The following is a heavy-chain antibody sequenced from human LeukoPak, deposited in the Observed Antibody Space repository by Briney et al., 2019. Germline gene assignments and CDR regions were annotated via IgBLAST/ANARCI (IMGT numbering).Heavy chain of an antibody. D-gene: IGHD3-22*01. CDR1: GYTFTGFY. Sequence: ASVKVSCKASGYTFTGFYIHWVRQAPGQGLEWMGRINPNSGDTNCAQKFLARVTMTRDTSISTAFMELTRLRSDDTAVYYCARVGYYDGSGYLDYWGQGTLVPVS. CDR3: ARVGYYDGSGYLDY. V-gene: IGHV1-2*06. J-gene: IGHJ4*02. CDR2: INPNSGDT.